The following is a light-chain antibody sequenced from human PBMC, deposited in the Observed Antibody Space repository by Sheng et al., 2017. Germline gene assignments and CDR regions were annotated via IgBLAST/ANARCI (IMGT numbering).Light chain of an antibody. CDR1: QGVGSY. V-gene: IGKV3-20*01. CDR2: AAS. CDR3: QQYGSSPT. J-gene: IGKJ1*01. Sequence: EIVLTQSPATLSLSPGQRATLSCRASQGVGSYLAWYQRRPGQAPRLLIYAASSRATGIPDRFRGSGSGTDFTLTISRLEPEDFAVYYCQQYGSSPTFGQGTKVEIK.